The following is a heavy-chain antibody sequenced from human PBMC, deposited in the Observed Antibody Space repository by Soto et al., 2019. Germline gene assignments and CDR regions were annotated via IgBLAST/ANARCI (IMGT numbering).Heavy chain of an antibody. CDR2: ISGRGGST. J-gene: IGHJ4*02. Sequence: PGGSLRLSCAASGFTFSSYAMSWVRQAPGKGLEWVSAISGRGGSTYYADNVKGRFTISRDNSKNTLYLQMNSLRSEDTSVFYCAKEYFSTGYYYGFDYWGQGTLVTVSS. D-gene: IGHD3-22*01. V-gene: IGHV3-23*01. CDR3: AKEYFSTGYYYGFDY. CDR1: GFTFSSYA.